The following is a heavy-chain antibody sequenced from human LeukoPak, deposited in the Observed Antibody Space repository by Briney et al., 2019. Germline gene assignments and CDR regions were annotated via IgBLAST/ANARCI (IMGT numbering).Heavy chain of an antibody. CDR2: IYTSGST. J-gene: IGHJ4*02. Sequence: SETLSLTCTVSGGSISSGSYYWSWIRQPAGKGLEWIGRIYTSGSTNYNPSLKSRVTISVDTSKNQFSLKLSSVTAADTAVYYCARALYSSGWSPYYFDYWGQGTLVTVSS. V-gene: IGHV4-61*02. CDR1: GGSISSGSYY. D-gene: IGHD6-19*01. CDR3: ARALYSSGWSPYYFDY.